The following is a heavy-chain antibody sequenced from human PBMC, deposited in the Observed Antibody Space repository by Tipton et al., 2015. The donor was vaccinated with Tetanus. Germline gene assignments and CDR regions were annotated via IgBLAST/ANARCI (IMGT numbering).Heavy chain of an antibody. Sequence: SLRLSCAASGFTSESHYMHWVRQTPGKGLVWISRINPDGRRTNYADSVKGRFTISRDNARNSLFLQMDSLRAEDTAVYYCARAWGSGVGASLFWGQGTPVTVSS. V-gene: IGHV3-74*01. CDR2: INPDGRRT. CDR3: ARAWGSGVGASLF. J-gene: IGHJ1*01. CDR1: GFTSESHY. D-gene: IGHD1-26*01.